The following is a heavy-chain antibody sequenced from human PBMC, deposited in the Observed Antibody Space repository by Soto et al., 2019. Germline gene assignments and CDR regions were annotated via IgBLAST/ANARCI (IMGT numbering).Heavy chain of an antibody. CDR1: GFTFSSYW. D-gene: IGHD3-10*01. V-gene: IGHV3-74*01. CDR2: INTDGTTI. Sequence: EVQLVESGGGLVQPGGSLTLSCAASGFTFSSYWMHWVRQTPGKGLVWVSRINTDGTTINYADSVKGRFTISRDNAKNTLYLQMNNLRAEDTALYYCARAGSYHFDYWGQGTLVTVSS. J-gene: IGHJ4*02. CDR3: ARAGSYHFDY.